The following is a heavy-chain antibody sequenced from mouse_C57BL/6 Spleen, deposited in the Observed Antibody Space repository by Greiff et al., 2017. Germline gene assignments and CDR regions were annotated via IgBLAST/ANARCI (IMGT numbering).Heavy chain of an antibody. CDR1: GYTFTDHT. J-gene: IGHJ3*01. V-gene: IGHV1-78*01. CDR3: ARGEVYYGHPGRFAY. Sequence: QVQLVESDAELVKPGASVKISCKVSGYTFTDHTIHWMKQRPEQGPDWIGYIYPRDGSTKYNEKFKGKATLTAYKSSSTAYMQLNSLTSEDSAVYFCARGEVYYGHPGRFAYWGQGTLVTVSA. D-gene: IGHD2-1*01. CDR2: IYPRDGST.